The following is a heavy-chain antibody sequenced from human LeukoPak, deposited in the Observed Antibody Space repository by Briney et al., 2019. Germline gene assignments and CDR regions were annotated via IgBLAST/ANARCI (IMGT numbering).Heavy chain of an antibody. CDR2: IKRDGSEK. CDR1: GFSFSTSA. CDR3: ARGRGSWYGVYFDY. Sequence: PGGSLRLSCAASGFSFSTSAMSWVRQAPGKGLEWVANIKRDGSEKYYVDSVKGRFTISRDNAKNSLYLQMNSLRTEDTAVYYCARGRGSWYGVYFDYWGQGTLVTVSS. V-gene: IGHV3-7*01. D-gene: IGHD6-13*01. J-gene: IGHJ4*02.